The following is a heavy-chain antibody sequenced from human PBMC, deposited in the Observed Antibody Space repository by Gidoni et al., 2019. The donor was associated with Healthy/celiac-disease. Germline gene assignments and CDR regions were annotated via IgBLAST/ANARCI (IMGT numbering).Heavy chain of an antibody. CDR2: ISYDGSNK. Sequence: QVQLVESGGGVVQPGRSLRLSCAASGFTFSSYGMHWVRQAPGKGLEWVAVISYDGSNKYYADSVKGRFTISRDNSKNTLYLQMNSLRAEDTAVYYCAKSAGQVVVTATFDYWGQGTLVTVSS. V-gene: IGHV3-30*18. D-gene: IGHD2-21*02. CDR1: GFTFSSYG. CDR3: AKSAGQVVVTATFDY. J-gene: IGHJ4*02.